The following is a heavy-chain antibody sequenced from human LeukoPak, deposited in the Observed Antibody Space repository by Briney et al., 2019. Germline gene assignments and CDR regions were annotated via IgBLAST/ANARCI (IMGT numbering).Heavy chain of an antibody. D-gene: IGHD6-19*01. J-gene: IGHJ4*02. CDR3: AKAHRIAVAGTGGI. CDR1: GFTFSSYS. V-gene: IGHV3-21*04. CDR2: ISSSSSYI. Sequence: GGSLRLSCAASGFTFSSYSMNWVRQAPGKGLEWVSSISSSSSYIYYADSVKGRFTISRDNAKNSLYLQMNSLRAEDTAVYYCAKAHRIAVAGTGGIWGQGTLVTVSS.